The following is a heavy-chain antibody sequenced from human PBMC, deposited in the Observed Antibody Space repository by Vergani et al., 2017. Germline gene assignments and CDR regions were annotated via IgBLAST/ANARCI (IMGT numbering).Heavy chain of an antibody. Sequence: QVQLQESGPGLVKPSETLSLTCTVSGGSISSYYWSWIRQPPGKGLEWIGYIYYSGSTNYNPSLKSRVTISVDTSKNQFSLKLSSVTAADTAVYYCARGPTTVEWLFPFDYWGQGTLVTVSS. D-gene: IGHD3-3*01. CDR3: ARGPTTVEWLFPFDY. CDR1: GGSISSYY. CDR2: IYYSGST. V-gene: IGHV4-59*12. J-gene: IGHJ4*02.